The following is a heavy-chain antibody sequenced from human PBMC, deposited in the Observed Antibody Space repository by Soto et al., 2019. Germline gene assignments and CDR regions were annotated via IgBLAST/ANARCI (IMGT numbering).Heavy chain of an antibody. CDR1: GYTFTSYG. V-gene: IGHV1-18*01. CDR2: ISASNGNT. J-gene: IGHJ6*03. Sequence: ASVKVSCKASGYTFTSYGISWVRQAPGQGLEWMGWISASNGNTNYAQKFQGRVTMTTDTSTSTAYMELRSLRSDDTAVFYCAREGVATAPSFYYYMDVWGKGTTVTV. CDR3: AREGVATAPSFYYYMDV. D-gene: IGHD5-18*01.